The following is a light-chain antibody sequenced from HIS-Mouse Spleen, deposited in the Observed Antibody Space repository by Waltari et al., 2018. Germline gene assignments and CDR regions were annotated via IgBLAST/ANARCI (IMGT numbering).Light chain of an antibody. J-gene: IGLJ2*01. CDR3: QSADSSGTYQDVV. CDR2: KDK. V-gene: IGLV3-25*03. CDR1: ALPKQY. Sequence: SYELTQPPSVSVSPGQTARITCSGDALPKQYAYWYQQKPGQAPVLVIYKDKERPSGIPERFSGSSSGTTVTLTISGVQAEDEADYYCQSADSSGTYQDVVFGGGTKLTVL.